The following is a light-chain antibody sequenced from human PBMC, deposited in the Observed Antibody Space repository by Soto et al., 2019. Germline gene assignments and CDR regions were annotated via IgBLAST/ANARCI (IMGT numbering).Light chain of an antibody. CDR3: SSYTSSSTGV. CDR1: SSDVGGYNY. CDR2: DVS. Sequence: QSALTQPASVSGSPGQSITISCTGTSSDVGGYNYVSWYQQHPGKAPKLMIYDVSNRPSGVSNRFSGSKSGNTASLTIPGLQAEDEADYYCSSYTSSSTGVFGTGTKLTVL. V-gene: IGLV2-14*01. J-gene: IGLJ1*01.